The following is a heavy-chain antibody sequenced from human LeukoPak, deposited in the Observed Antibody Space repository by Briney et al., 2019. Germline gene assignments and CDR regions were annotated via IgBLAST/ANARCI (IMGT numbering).Heavy chain of an antibody. D-gene: IGHD2-21*01. CDR2: MNPDSGDT. J-gene: IGHJ4*02. CDR1: GYTFTNYD. CDR3: ARGSVAMLF. Sequence: ASVKVSCKASGYTFTNYDINWVRQAAGQGLEWMGWMNPDSGDTDYAQKFQGRVTMTRDTSISTAYMELSSLGSEDTAIYYCARGSVAMLFWGQGTPVPVSS. V-gene: IGHV1-8*01.